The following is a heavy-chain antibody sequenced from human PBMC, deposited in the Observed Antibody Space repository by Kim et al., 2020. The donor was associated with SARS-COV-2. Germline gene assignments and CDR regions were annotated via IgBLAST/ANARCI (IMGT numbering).Heavy chain of an antibody. CDR1: GGSISSGGYY. CDR2: IYYSGST. D-gene: IGHD4-17*01. J-gene: IGHJ3*02. V-gene: IGHV4-31*03. Sequence: SETLSLTCTVSGGSISSGGYYWSWIRQHPGKGLEWIGYIYYSGSTYYNPSLKSRVTISVDTSKNQFSLKLSSVTAADTAVYYCARALTTVTNRDAFDIWGQGTMVTVSS. CDR3: ARALTTVTNRDAFDI.